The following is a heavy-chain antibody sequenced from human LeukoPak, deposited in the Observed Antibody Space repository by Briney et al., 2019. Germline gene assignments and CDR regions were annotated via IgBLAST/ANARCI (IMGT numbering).Heavy chain of an antibody. Sequence: GGSLRLSCAASGFTFSDYYMNWVRQAPGKGLEWVSYITSSSSTMFYADSVKGRFTISRDNAENSMYLQMNNLRVEDTAVYYCARIAIKAIYFRKPEFGPWGPGTLVTVSS. CDR1: GFTFSDYY. J-gene: IGHJ5*02. V-gene: IGHV3-48*01. D-gene: IGHD2-21*01. CDR3: ARIAIKAIYFRKPEFGP. CDR2: ITSSSSTM.